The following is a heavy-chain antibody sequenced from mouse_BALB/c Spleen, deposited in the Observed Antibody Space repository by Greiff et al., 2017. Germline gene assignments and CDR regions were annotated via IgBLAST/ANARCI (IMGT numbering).Heavy chain of an antibody. CDR2: IWAGGST. J-gene: IGHJ4*01. CDR3: ARGGIPSSYYAMDY. CDR1: GFSLTSYG. Sequence: VQLVESGPGLVAPSQSLSITCTVSGFSLTSYGVHWVRQPPGKGLEWLGVIWAGGSTNYNSALMSRLSISKDNSKSQVFLKMNSLQTDDTARYYCARGGIPSSYYAMDYWGQGTSVTVSA. V-gene: IGHV2-9*02.